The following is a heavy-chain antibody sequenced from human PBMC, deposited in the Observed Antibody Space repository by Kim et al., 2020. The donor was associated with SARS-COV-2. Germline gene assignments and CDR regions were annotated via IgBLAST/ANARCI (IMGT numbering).Heavy chain of an antibody. CDR3: ARVAGRGYFDL. D-gene: IGHD3-10*01. J-gene: IGHJ2*01. CDR1: GFTFSSYD. V-gene: IGHV3-13*04. Sequence: GGSLRLSCAASGFTFSSYDMHWVRQATGKGLEWVSAIGTAGDTYYPGSVKGRFTISRENAKNSLYLQMNSLRAGDTAVYYCARVAGRGYFDLWGRGTLVTVSS. CDR2: IGTAGDT.